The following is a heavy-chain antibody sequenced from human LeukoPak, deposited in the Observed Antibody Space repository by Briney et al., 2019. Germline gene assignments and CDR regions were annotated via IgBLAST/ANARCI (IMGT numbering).Heavy chain of an antibody. CDR3: ARLAPGSSGYYYVDDY. Sequence: SETLSLTCTVSGYSISSGYYWGWIRQPPGKGLEWIGSIYHSGSTYYNPSLKSRVTISADTSKNQFSLKLSSVTAADTAVYYCARLAPGSSGYYYVDDYWGQGTLVTVSS. CDR1: GYSISSGYY. J-gene: IGHJ4*02. V-gene: IGHV4-38-2*02. CDR2: IYHSGST. D-gene: IGHD3-22*01.